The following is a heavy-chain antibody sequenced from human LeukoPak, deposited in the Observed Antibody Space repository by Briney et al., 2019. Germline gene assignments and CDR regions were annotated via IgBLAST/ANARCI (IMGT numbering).Heavy chain of an antibody. V-gene: IGHV3-23*01. CDR2: LSGSGGST. CDR3: AKERWLQPGGYFDY. J-gene: IGHJ4*02. Sequence: GGSLRLSCAASGFTFSSYAMTWVRQAPGKGLEWVSILSGSGGSTYYADSVKGRFTIPRDNSKNTLYLQMNSLRVEDTAIYYCAKERWLQPGGYFDYWGQGTLVTVSS. D-gene: IGHD5-24*01. CDR1: GFTFSSYA.